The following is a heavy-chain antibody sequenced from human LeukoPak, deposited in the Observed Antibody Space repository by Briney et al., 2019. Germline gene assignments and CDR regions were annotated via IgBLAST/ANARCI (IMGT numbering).Heavy chain of an antibody. CDR3: ARVGVGTTVTFDY. Sequence: PSETLSLTCTVSGGSISSGGYYWSWIRQHPGKGLEWIGYIYYSGSTYYNPSLKSRVTISVDTSKNQFSLKLSSVTAADTAMYYCARVGVGTTVTFDYWGQGTLVTVSS. CDR2: IYYSGST. CDR1: GGSISSGGYY. V-gene: IGHV4-31*03. J-gene: IGHJ4*02. D-gene: IGHD4-11*01.